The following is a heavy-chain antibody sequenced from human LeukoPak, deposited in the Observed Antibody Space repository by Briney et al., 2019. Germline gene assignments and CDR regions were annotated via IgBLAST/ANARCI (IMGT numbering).Heavy chain of an antibody. CDR3: ARDPIYYDILTGYPNDAFDI. CDR1: GGSISSSSYY. J-gene: IGHJ3*02. V-gene: IGHV4-39*07. CDR2: IYYSGST. D-gene: IGHD3-9*01. Sequence: SETLSLTCTVSGGSISSSSYYWGWIRQPPGKGLEWIGSIYYSGSTYYNPSLKSRVTISVDTSKNQFSLKLSSVTAADTAVYYCARDPIYYDILTGYPNDAFDIWGQGTMVTVSS.